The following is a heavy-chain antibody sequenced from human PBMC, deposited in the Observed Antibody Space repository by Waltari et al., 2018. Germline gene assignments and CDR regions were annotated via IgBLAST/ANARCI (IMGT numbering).Heavy chain of an antibody. CDR3: ARDRGDSGSYFSAEVAFDI. CDR1: GGTFRSYA. CDR2: IIPIFGTA. Sequence: QVQLVQSGAEVKKPGSSVKVSCKASGGTFRSYAISWVRSAPGQGLEWMGGIIPIFGTANYAQKFQGRVTITTDESTSTAYMELSSLRSEDTAVYYCARDRGDSGSYFSAEVAFDIWGQGTMVTVSS. V-gene: IGHV1-69*05. J-gene: IGHJ3*02. D-gene: IGHD1-26*01.